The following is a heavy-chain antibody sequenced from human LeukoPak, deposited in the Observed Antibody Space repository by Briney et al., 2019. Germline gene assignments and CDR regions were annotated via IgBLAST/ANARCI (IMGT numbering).Heavy chain of an antibody. CDR3: AKSRVVDRRGYFDY. V-gene: IGHV3-23*01. Sequence: TGDSLRLSCVASGFTFNIYPMTWVRQSPEKGLEWVSTIGTGGDTYYAGSVKGRFTISRDDSKNTLYLQMHSLGAEDTAVYYCAKSRVVDRRGYFDYWGQGTLVTVSS. J-gene: IGHJ4*02. D-gene: IGHD2-15*01. CDR1: GFTFNIYP. CDR2: IGTGGDT.